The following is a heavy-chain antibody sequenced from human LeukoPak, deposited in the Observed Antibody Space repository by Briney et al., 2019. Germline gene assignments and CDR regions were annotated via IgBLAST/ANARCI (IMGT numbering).Heavy chain of an antibody. CDR3: ASGLELDY. V-gene: IGHV3-7*03. Sequence: GGSLRLSCAASGFTFPNAWMSWLRQAPGKGLEWVANIKQDGSEKNYVDSVKGRFTISRDNAKNSLYLQMNSLRAEDTAVYYCASGLELDYWGQGTLVTVSS. CDR2: IKQDGSEK. J-gene: IGHJ4*02. CDR1: GFTFPNAW.